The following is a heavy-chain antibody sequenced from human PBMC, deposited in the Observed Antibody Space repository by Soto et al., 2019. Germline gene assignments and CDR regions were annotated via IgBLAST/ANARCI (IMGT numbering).Heavy chain of an antibody. J-gene: IGHJ4*02. Sequence: GGSLRLSCAASGFSIGSYWMSWVRQAPGRGLEWVANINLDGSEKFYVDAVKGRFTISRDNGINSLYLQMNSLRAEGTAVYYCARVNYVADHWGQGTLVTVSS. CDR2: INLDGSEK. CDR3: ARVNYVADH. CDR1: GFSIGSYW. V-gene: IGHV3-7*01. D-gene: IGHD3-10*02.